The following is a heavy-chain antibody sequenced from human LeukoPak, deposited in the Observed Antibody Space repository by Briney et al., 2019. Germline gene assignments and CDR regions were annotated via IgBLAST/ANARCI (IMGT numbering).Heavy chain of an antibody. V-gene: IGHV3-43D*03. D-gene: IGHD6-19*01. CDR1: GFTFDDYA. CDR3: AKDAPSSGSPSGLMDV. Sequence: GGSLRLSCAASGFTFDDYAMHWVRQAPGKGLEWVSLISWDGGSTYYADSVKGRFTVSRDNSKNSLYPQMNSLRAEDTALYYCAKDAPSSGSPSGLMDVWGKGTTVTVSS. J-gene: IGHJ6*03. CDR2: ISWDGGST.